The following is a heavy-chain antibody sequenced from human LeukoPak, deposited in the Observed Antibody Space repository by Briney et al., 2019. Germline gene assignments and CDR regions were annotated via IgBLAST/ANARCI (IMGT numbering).Heavy chain of an antibody. CDR1: GFTFSSYN. V-gene: IGHV3-48*01. CDR3: AKDPGQHYDFWRGYLGGGDY. J-gene: IGHJ4*02. D-gene: IGHD3-3*01. Sequence: GGSLRLSCAASGFTFSSYNMNWVRQAPGKGLEWVSYISSSSSTIYYADSVKGRFTISRDNAKNSLYLQMSSLRAEDAAVYYCAKDPGQHYDFWRGYLGGGDYWGQGTLVTVSS. CDR2: ISSSSSTI.